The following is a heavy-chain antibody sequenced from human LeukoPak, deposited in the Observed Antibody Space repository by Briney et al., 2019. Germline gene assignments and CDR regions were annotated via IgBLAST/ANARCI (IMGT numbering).Heavy chain of an antibody. CDR3: ARVVVAATNTYDAFDI. V-gene: IGHV1-2*02. Sequence: ASVKVSCKASGYTFTGYYMHWVRQAPGQGLEWMGWINPNSGGTNYAQKFQGRVTMTRDTSISTAYMELSRLRSDDTAVYYCARVVVAATNTYDAFDIWGQGTMVTVSS. D-gene: IGHD2-15*01. CDR1: GYTFTGYY. CDR2: INPNSGGT. J-gene: IGHJ3*02.